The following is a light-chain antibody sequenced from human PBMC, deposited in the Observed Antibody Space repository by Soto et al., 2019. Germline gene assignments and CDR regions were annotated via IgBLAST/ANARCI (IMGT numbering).Light chain of an antibody. CDR2: DAS. CDR1: QSVSTS. Sequence: IVLTQSPATLSLSPGERAALSCRASQSVSTSSAWYQHKPGQAPRLIIYDASKRAPGIPARFSGSGSGTDFTLTISSPEPEDFAVYYCQVRDVWPTFGQGTKVDIK. J-gene: IGKJ1*01. V-gene: IGKV3-11*01. CDR3: QVRDVWPT.